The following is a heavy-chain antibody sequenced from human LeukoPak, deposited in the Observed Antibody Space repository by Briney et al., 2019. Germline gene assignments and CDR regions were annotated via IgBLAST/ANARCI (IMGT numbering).Heavy chain of an antibody. CDR3: AKEMTTGGQDY. J-gene: IGHJ4*02. V-gene: IGHV3-30*02. D-gene: IGHD4-11*01. Sequence: PVGSLRLSCAASGFTFSSDGMHWVRQAPGKGLEWVAFIRYDGTKKYYAESVKGRFTISRDNSKNTLSLQMNSLRADDTAVYYCAKEMTTGGQDYWGQGTLVTVSS. CDR2: IRYDGTKK. CDR1: GFTFSSDG.